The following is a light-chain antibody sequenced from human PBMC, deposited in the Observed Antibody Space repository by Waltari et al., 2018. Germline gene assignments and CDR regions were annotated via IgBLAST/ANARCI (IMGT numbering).Light chain of an antibody. V-gene: IGLV1-40*01. Sequence: QSVLPQPPSVSGAPGQRVTISCTGSSSNIGAGYDGPWYQQLPGTAPKLLIYGNSNRPSGVPDRFSGSKSGTSASLAITGLQAEDEADYYCQSYDSSLSGSRVVFGGGTKLTVL. CDR3: QSYDSSLSGSRVV. J-gene: IGLJ2*01. CDR1: SSNIGAGYD. CDR2: GNS.